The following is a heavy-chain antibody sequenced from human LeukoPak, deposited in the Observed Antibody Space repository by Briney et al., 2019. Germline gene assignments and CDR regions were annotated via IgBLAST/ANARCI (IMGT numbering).Heavy chain of an antibody. J-gene: IGHJ4*02. CDR1: GYTFTSYG. CDR3: ARGPYCSGDTCYSQYFDY. D-gene: IGHD2-15*01. Sequence: ASVKVSCKASGYTFTSYGMSWVRQAPGQGLEWMGWISAYNGNTNYAQKFQGRVTMTTDTSTSTAYMELRSLRSDDTAVYYCARGPYCSGDTCYSQYFDYWGQGTLVTVSS. CDR2: ISAYNGNT. V-gene: IGHV1-18*04.